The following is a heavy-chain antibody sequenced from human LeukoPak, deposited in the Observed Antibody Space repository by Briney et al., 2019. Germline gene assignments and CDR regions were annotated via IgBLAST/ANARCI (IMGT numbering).Heavy chain of an antibody. CDR3: ARKSVRYSGSYPSYYFDY. J-gene: IGHJ4*02. Sequence: SVTVSCTASGGTFSSYAISWVRQAPGQGLEWMGGIIPIFGTANYAQKFQGRVTITADESTSTAYMELSSLRSEDTAVYYCARKSVRYSGSYPSYYFDYWGQGTLVTVSS. CDR2: IIPIFGTA. D-gene: IGHD1-26*01. V-gene: IGHV1-69*13. CDR1: GGTFSSYA.